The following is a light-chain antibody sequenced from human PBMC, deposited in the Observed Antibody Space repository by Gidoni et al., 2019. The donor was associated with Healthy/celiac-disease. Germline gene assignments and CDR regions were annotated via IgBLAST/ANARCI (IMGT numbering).Light chain of an antibody. CDR3: SSYASNNTYV. CDR2: DVS. J-gene: IGLJ1*01. Sequence: QSALTQPASVSGSPVQSVTISCAGTSSDFGGYNYVSWFQQHPGKAPKLMIYDVSNRPSGVSNRFSGSKSGNTASLTISGLQAEDEADYYCSSYASNNTYVFGTGTKVTVL. V-gene: IGLV2-14*03. CDR1: SSDFGGYNY.